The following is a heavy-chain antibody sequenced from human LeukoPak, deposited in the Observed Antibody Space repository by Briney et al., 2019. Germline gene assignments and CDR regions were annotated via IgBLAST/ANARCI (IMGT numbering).Heavy chain of an antibody. CDR1: GYRLTSYW. Sequence: GESLKISCKGSGYRLTSYWIAWVRQIPGKGPEWMATIYPGDSDTRYSPSFQGQVTISTDKSISTAYLQWSSLKASDTAIYYCTRLGGGTSRSLPNDYFDPWGQGTLVTVSS. D-gene: IGHD1-26*01. CDR3: TRLGGGTSRSLPNDYFDP. CDR2: IYPGDSDT. J-gene: IGHJ5*02. V-gene: IGHV5-51*01.